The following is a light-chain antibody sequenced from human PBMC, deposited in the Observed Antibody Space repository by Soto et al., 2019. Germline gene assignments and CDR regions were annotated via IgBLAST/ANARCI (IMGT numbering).Light chain of an antibody. CDR1: QNMGRF. J-gene: IGKJ4*01. CDR3: QQSFTTPLT. V-gene: IGKV1-39*01. CDR2: VAS. Sequence: DIQMTQSPSSLSASVGDRVTITCRASQNMGRFLNWHQQKPGKAPNVLINVASTLRSGVPSRFSGSGSGTDFNLTINSLQPEDFATYFCQQSFTTPLTFGGGTEVEIK.